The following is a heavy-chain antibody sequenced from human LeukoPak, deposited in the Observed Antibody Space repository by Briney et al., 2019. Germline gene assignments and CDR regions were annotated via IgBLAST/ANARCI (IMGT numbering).Heavy chain of an antibody. J-gene: IGHJ4*02. D-gene: IGHD3-10*01. CDR2: INHSGST. Sequence: PSETLSLTCAVYGGSFSGYYWSWIRQPPGKGLEWIGEINHSGSTNYNPSLKSRVTISVDTSKNQFSLKLSSVTAADTAVYYCARGITLTDYWGQGTLVTVSS. CDR1: GGSFSGYY. V-gene: IGHV4-34*01. CDR3: ARGITLTDY.